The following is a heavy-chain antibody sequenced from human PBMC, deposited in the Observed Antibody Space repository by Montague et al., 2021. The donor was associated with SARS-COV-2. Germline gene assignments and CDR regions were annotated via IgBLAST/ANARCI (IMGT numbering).Heavy chain of an antibody. CDR2: IYYYGGV. D-gene: IGHD3-10*01. J-gene: IGHJ4*02. CDR3: ARQITMVREPFDS. V-gene: IGHV4-59*08. Sequence: SETLSLTCTVAGDSVSRSYWNWIRQSPGKGLEWIGNIYYYGGVNYNPCLKSRLSISLDTSKNQLSLTLTSVTAADTATYYCARQITMVREPFDSWGQGTLVLVSS. CDR1: GDSVSRSY.